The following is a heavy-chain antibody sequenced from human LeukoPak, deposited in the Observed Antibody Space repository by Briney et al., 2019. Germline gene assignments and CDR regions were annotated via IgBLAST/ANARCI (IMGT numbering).Heavy chain of an antibody. CDR3: ARDYGGNSDY. Sequence: SGGSLRHSCAASGFIFSTYTMNWVRQAPGKGLEWVFSITSSSAYIYYADSVKGRFTISRDNAKKSLYLQMSSLRAEDTAVYYCARDYGGNSDYWGQGALVTVSS. CDR2: ITSSSAYI. J-gene: IGHJ4*02. V-gene: IGHV3-21*01. D-gene: IGHD4-23*01. CDR1: GFIFSTYT.